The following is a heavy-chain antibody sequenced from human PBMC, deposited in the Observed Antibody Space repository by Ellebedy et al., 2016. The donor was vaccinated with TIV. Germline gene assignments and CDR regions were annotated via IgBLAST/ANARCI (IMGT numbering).Heavy chain of an antibody. V-gene: IGHV3-11*05. CDR2: IGSVSSHT. J-gene: IGHJ6*02. CDR1: GFTFSDYY. CDR3: ARDSGTERGPGSSIYYYYGMDV. Sequence: PGGSLRLSCAASGFTFSDYYMNWIRQAPGKGLEWVSYIGSVSSHTNYADSVKGRFTISRDNSKNTVYLQMNSLRAEDTAVYYCARDSGTERGPGSSIYYYYGMDVWGQGTTVIVSS. D-gene: IGHD1-7*01.